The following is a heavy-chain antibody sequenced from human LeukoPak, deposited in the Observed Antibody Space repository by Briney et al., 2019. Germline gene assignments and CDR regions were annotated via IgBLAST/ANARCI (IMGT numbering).Heavy chain of an antibody. D-gene: IGHD1-14*01. CDR1: GFTFDDYT. V-gene: IGHV3-43*01. Sequence: PGGSLRLSCAASGFTFDDYTMHWVRQAPGKGLEWVSLISWDGGSTYYADSVKGRFTISRDNSKNSLYLQMNSLRTEDTALYYCAKDAYGISGISSGFMDYWGQGTLVTVSS. CDR2: ISWDGGST. J-gene: IGHJ4*02. CDR3: AKDAYGISGISSGFMDY.